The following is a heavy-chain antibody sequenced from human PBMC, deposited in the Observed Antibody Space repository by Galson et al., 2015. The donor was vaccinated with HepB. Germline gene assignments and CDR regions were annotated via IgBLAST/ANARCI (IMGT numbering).Heavy chain of an antibody. CDR3: AKDEPYGSGSPGG. D-gene: IGHD3-10*01. J-gene: IGHJ4*02. V-gene: IGHV3-30*18. CDR2: ISYDGSNK. Sequence: SLRHSCAASGFTFSSYGMHWVRQAPGKGLEWVAVISYDGSNKYYADSVKGRFTISRDNSKNTLYLQMNSLRAEDTAVYYCAKDEPYGSGSPGGWGQGTLVTVSS. CDR1: GFTFSSYG.